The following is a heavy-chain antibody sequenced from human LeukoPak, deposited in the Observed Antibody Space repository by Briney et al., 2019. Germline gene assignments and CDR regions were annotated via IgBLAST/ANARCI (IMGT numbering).Heavy chain of an antibody. Sequence: GGSLRLSCAASGFTFSSYAMSWVRQAPGKGLEWVSAISGSGSSTYYADSVKGRFTISRDNSKNTLYLQMNSLRAEDTAVYYCAKDTYVVVTASLNYWGQGTLVTVSS. D-gene: IGHD2-21*02. CDR2: ISGSGSST. J-gene: IGHJ4*02. V-gene: IGHV3-23*01. CDR1: GFTFSSYA. CDR3: AKDTYVVVTASLNY.